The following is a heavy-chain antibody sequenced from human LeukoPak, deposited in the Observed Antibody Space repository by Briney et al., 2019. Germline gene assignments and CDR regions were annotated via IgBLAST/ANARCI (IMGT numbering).Heavy chain of an antibody. Sequence: GGSLRLSCAASGFAFSTYAMHWVRQAPGKVLEYVSAITANGGSTYYANSVKGRFTISRDNSKNTLYLQMGSLRADDVAVYYCARVTVAYGGYDYWGQGTLVTVSS. CDR3: ARVTVAYGGYDY. D-gene: IGHD4/OR15-4a*01. V-gene: IGHV3-64*01. CDR2: ITANGGST. CDR1: GFAFSTYA. J-gene: IGHJ4*02.